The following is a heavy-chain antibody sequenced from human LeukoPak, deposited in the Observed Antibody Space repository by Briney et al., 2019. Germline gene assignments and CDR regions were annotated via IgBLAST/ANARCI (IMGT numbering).Heavy chain of an antibody. V-gene: IGHV1-2*02. D-gene: IGHD1-26*01. CDR2: INPNSGGT. J-gene: IGHJ6*03. CDR1: GYTFTGYY. Sequence: ASVKVSCKASGYTFTGYYMHWVRQAPGQGLEWMGWINPNSGGTNYAQKFQGRVTMTRDTSITTAYMELSRLRSDDTAVYYCARDGCIVGATNYHYYMDVWGKGTTVTVSS. CDR3: ARDGCIVGATNYHYYMDV.